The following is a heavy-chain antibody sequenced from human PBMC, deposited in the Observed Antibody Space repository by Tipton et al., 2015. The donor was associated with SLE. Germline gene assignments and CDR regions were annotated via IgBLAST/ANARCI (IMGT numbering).Heavy chain of an antibody. Sequence: TLSLTCTVSGGSISSSSYYWGWIRQPPGKGLEWIGEINHSGSTNYNPSLKSRVTISVDTSKNQFSLKLSSVTAADTAVYYCAREDPLLWFGEGGLDYWGQGTLVTVSS. J-gene: IGHJ4*02. V-gene: IGHV4-39*07. CDR1: GGSISSSSYY. D-gene: IGHD3-10*01. CDR2: INHSGST. CDR3: AREDPLLWFGEGGLDY.